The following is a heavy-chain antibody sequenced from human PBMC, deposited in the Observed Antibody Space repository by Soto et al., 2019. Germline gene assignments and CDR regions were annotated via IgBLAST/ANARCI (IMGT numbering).Heavy chain of an antibody. J-gene: IGHJ4*02. V-gene: IGHV1-69*12. Sequence: QGQLVQSGAEVKKPGSSVKVSCKASGDTFSSYAISWVRQAPGQRLEWMGGIITIFGTTSYAQNFLGRATITADESTSTAYMELSSLRSEDTAVYYCARVGGGTKVTLHYFDNWGQGTLVTVSP. D-gene: IGHD4-17*01. CDR3: ARVGGGTKVTLHYFDN. CDR1: GDTFSSYA. CDR2: IITIFGTT.